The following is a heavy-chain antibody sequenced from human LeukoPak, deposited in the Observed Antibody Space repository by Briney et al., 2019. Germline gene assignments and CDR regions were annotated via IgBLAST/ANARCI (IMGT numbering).Heavy chain of an antibody. CDR1: GGSISSGSYY. D-gene: IGHD2-2*01. CDR2: IYTGGST. V-gene: IGHV4-61*02. CDR3: ARAGPATAPWDY. Sequence: PSETLSLTCTVSGGSISSGSYYWSWIRQPAGKGLEWIGRIYTGGSTNYNPSLKSRVTISVDTSKNQFSLKLSSVTAADTAVYYCARAGPATAPWDYWGQGTLVTVSS. J-gene: IGHJ4*02.